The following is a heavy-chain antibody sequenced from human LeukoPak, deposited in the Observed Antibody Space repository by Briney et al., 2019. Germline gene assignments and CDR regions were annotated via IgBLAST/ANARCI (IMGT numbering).Heavy chain of an antibody. CDR1: GGSFSGYY. V-gene: IGHV4-34*01. J-gene: IGHJ5*02. Sequence: PSETLCLTCAVYGGSFSGYYWSWIRQPPGKGLEWIGEINHSGSTNYNPSLKSRVTISVDTSKNQFSLKLSSVTAADTAVYYCARGRLVYYGPGRRNWFDPWGQGTLVTVSS. D-gene: IGHD3-10*01. CDR2: INHSGST. CDR3: ARGRLVYYGPGRRNWFDP.